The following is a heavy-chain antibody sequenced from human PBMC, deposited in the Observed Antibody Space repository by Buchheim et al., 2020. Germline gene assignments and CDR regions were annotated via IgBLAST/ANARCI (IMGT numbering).Heavy chain of an antibody. CDR3: AKSGVVVTAELDY. J-gene: IGHJ4*02. CDR1: GFTFSSYG. V-gene: IGHV3-30*18. Sequence: QVQLVESGGGVVQPGRSLRLSCAASGFTFSSYGMHWVRQAPGKGLEWVAVISYDGSNKYYADSVKGRFTISRDNSKNTLYLQMNSLRAEDTAVYYCAKSGVVVTAELDYWGQGTL. D-gene: IGHD2-21*02. CDR2: ISYDGSNK.